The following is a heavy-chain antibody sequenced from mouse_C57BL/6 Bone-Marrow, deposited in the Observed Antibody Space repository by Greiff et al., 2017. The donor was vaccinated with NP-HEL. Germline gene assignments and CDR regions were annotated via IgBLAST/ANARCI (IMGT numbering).Heavy chain of an antibody. Sequence: VHLVESGAELARPGASVKMSCKASGYTFTSYTMHWVKQRPGQGLEWIGYINPSSGYTKYNQKFKDKATLTADKSSSTAYMQLSSLTSEDSAVYYCARRGDYSKFWFAYWGQGTLVTVSA. J-gene: IGHJ3*01. CDR3: ARRGDYSKFWFAY. CDR2: INPSSGYT. CDR1: GYTFTSYT. D-gene: IGHD2-5*01. V-gene: IGHV1-4*01.